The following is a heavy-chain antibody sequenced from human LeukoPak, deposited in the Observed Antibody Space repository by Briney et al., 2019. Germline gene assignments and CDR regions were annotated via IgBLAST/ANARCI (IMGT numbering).Heavy chain of an antibody. J-gene: IGHJ5*02. CDR1: GFTVSSNY. CDR2: IYSGGST. CDR3: ASGSYYDSSGYSQPRSWFDP. D-gene: IGHD3-22*01. Sequence: GGSLRLSGAASGFTVSSNYMSWVRQAPGKGLEWVSVIYSGGSTYYADSVKGRFTISRDNSKNTLYLQMNSLRAEDTAVYYCASGSYYDSSGYSQPRSWFDPWGQGTLVTVSS. V-gene: IGHV3-53*01.